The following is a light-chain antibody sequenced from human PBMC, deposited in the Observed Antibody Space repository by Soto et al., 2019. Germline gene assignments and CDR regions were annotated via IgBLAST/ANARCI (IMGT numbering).Light chain of an antibody. V-gene: IGKV1-9*01. CDR1: QGISSS. J-gene: IGKJ4*01. CDR2: AAS. CDR3: QQLKSFPLS. Sequence: IQLTQSPSSLSASVGYRVTITCRASQGISSSLAWYQQQPGKAPKLLIYAASTLQSGVPSRFSGSGSGTDFTLTISSLQPEDFATYYCQQLKSFPLSFGGGTKVDIK.